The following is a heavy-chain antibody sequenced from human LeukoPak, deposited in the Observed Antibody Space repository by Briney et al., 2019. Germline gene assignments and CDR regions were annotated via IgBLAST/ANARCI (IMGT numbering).Heavy chain of an antibody. J-gene: IGHJ4*02. Sequence: SETLSLTCAVYGGSFSGYYWSWIRQPPGKGLEWIGEINHSGSTYYNPSLKSRVTISVDTSKNQFSLKLSSVTAADTAVYYCAREREDSSGWYQVYWGQGTLVTVSS. CDR3: AREREDSSGWYQVY. D-gene: IGHD6-19*01. V-gene: IGHV4-34*01. CDR2: INHSGST. CDR1: GGSFSGYY.